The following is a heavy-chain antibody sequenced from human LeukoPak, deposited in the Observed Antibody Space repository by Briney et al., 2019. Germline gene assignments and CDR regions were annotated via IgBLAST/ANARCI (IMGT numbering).Heavy chain of an antibody. CDR3: ARDRSPTSYCSGGSCYSEYP. D-gene: IGHD2-15*01. CDR1: GFTASSNY. Sequence: GGSLRLSCAASGFTASSNYMSWVRQAPGKGLEWVSVIYSGGSTYYADSVKGRFTISRDNSKNTLYLQMNSLRAEDTAVYYCARDRSPTSYCSGGSCYSEYPWGQGTLVTVSA. V-gene: IGHV3-66*01. J-gene: IGHJ5*02. CDR2: IYSGGST.